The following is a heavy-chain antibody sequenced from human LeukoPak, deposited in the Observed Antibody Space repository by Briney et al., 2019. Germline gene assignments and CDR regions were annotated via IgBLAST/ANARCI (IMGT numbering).Heavy chain of an antibody. V-gene: IGHV3-23*01. Sequence: GGSLRLSCAASGFTFSSYAMSWVRQAPGKGLEWVSAMSGSGGSTYYADSVKGRFTISRDNSKNTLYLQMNSLRSEDTALYYCAKGCDTIAAAGTLGYWGQGTLVTVSS. CDR2: MSGSGGST. CDR3: AKGCDTIAAAGTLGY. D-gene: IGHD6-13*01. J-gene: IGHJ4*02. CDR1: GFTFSSYA.